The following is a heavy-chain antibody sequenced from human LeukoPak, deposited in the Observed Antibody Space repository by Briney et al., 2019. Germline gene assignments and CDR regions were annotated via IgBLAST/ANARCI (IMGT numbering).Heavy chain of an antibody. V-gene: IGHV4-39*07. CDR3: ARLAAKTVDY. J-gene: IGHJ4*02. Sequence: SETLSLTCIVSGGSISRSSYYWGWIRQPPGKGLEWIGNIYYSGSTSYNPSLKSRVTISVDTSKDQFSLKLNSVTAADTAVYYCARLAAKTVDYWGQGTLVTVSS. D-gene: IGHD2-15*01. CDR2: IYYSGST. CDR1: GGSISRSSYY.